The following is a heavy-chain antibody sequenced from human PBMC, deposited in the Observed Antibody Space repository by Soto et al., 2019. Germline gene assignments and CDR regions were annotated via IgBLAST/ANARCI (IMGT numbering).Heavy chain of an antibody. V-gene: IGHV4-31*03. J-gene: IGHJ4*02. Sequence: QVQLHESGPGLVKPSQTLSLTCTVSGGSISRSGYFWSWIRQHPGKGLECIGYIYDSGSTYYNPFLKSRVSLSVDTSKNQFSLNLTSVTAADTAMYYCARSSRSYFDYWGQGTLVTVSS. CDR1: GGSISRSGYF. CDR2: IYDSGST. CDR3: ARSSRSYFDY.